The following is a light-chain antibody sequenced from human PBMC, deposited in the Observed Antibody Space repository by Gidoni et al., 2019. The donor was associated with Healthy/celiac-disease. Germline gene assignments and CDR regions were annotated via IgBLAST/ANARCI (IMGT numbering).Light chain of an antibody. CDR3: QQYNNWQT. V-gene: IGKV3-15*01. CDR1: QSVSSN. J-gene: IGKJ1*01. CDR2: GAS. Sequence: EIVMTQSPATLSVSPGERATLSCRASQSVSSNFAWYQQKPGQAPRLLIYGASTRATGIPARFSGSGSGTEFTLTISSLQSEDFAVYYCQQYNNWQTFXXXTKVEIK.